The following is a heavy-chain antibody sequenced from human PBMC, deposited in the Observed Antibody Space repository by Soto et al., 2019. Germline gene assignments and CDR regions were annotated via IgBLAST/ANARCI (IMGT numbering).Heavy chain of an antibody. CDR1: GYTFTSYY. D-gene: IGHD3-10*01. Sequence: ASVKVSCKASGYTFTSYYMHWVRQAPGQGLEWMGIINPSGGSTSYAQKFQGRVTMTRDTSTSPVYMELSSLRSEGTAVYCCGREVYGSGTPGVFDYWGQGTLVTVSS. V-gene: IGHV1-46*01. CDR2: INPSGGST. CDR3: GREVYGSGTPGVFDY. J-gene: IGHJ4*02.